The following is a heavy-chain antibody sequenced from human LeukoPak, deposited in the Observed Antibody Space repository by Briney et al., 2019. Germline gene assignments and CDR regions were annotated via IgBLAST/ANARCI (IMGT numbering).Heavy chain of an antibody. J-gene: IGHJ4*02. CDR3: ARDRAAAGTWFDY. CDR1: GGTFSNYA. V-gene: IGHV1-69*13. Sequence: SVKVSCKASGGTFSNYAINRVRQAPGQGLEWMGGIIPIFGTANYAQKFQGRVTITADESTSTAYMDLSSLRSEDTAVYYCARDRAAAGTWFDYWGQGTLVTVSS. D-gene: IGHD6-13*01. CDR2: IIPIFGTA.